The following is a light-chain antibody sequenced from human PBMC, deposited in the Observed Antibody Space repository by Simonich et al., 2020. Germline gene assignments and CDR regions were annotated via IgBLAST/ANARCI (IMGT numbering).Light chain of an antibody. CDR1: ALPTKY. J-gene: IGLJ2*01. V-gene: IGLV3-10*01. CDR3: YSTDSSGNHVV. Sequence: SYELTQPPSVSVSPGQTARITCTGDALPTKYAYWYQQKSGQAPMLVIYEDSKRPAGIPERFSGSSSGKMATLTISGAQVEDEADYYCYSTDSSGNHVVFGGGTKLTVL. CDR2: EDS.